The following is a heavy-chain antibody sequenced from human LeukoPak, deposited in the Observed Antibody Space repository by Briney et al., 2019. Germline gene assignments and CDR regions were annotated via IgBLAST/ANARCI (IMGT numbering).Heavy chain of an antibody. CDR2: ISSSSSTI. CDR3: ARDLTGAHYYYMDV. J-gene: IGHJ6*03. V-gene: IGHV3-48*01. CDR1: GFTFSSYS. Sequence: GGSLRLSCAASGFTFSSYSMNWVRQAPGKGLEWVSYISSSSSTIYYADSVKGRFTISRDNAKNSLYLQMNSLRAEDTAVYYCARDLTGAHYYYMDVWGKGTTVTVSS. D-gene: IGHD7-27*01.